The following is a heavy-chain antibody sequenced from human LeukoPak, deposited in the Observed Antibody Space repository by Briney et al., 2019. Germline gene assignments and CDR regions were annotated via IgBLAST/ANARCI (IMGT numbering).Heavy chain of an antibody. Sequence: ASVKVSCKASGYTFTSYGISWVRQAPGQGLEWMGWISAYNGNTNYAQKLQGRVTMTTDTSTSTAYMELRSLRSDDTAVYYCARRTSYSSSWPYVDYWGQGTLVTVSS. J-gene: IGHJ4*02. CDR1: GYTFTSYG. D-gene: IGHD6-13*01. V-gene: IGHV1-18*01. CDR3: ARRTSYSSSWPYVDY. CDR2: ISAYNGNT.